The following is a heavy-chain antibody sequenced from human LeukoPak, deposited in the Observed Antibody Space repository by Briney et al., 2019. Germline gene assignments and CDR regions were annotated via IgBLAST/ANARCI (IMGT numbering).Heavy chain of an antibody. V-gene: IGHV1-18*01. CDR3: ARGGVGAESGGWFDP. J-gene: IGHJ5*02. D-gene: IGHD1-26*01. CDR2: ISGHNGNT. Sequence: ASVKVSCKASGYTFTNFAISWVRQAPGQGLEWMGWISGHNGNTNYAQKVQGRVSMTTDTSTNTAYMELRSLRSDDTAVYYCARGGVGAESGGWFDPWGQGTLVIVSS. CDR1: GYTFTNFA.